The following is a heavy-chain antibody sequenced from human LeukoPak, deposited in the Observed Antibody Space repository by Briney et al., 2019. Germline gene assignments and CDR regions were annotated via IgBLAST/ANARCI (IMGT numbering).Heavy chain of an antibody. Sequence: GGSLRLSCVASRFTFDKSWMSWVRQAPGKGLEWVGRIKSKTDGGTTDYAAPVKGRFTISRDDSKNTLYLQMNSLKTEDTAVYYCTTTPVLMLYAWGQGTLVTVSS. D-gene: IGHD2-8*01. J-gene: IGHJ4*02. CDR3: TTTPVLMLYA. CDR2: IKSKTDGGTT. V-gene: IGHV3-15*01. CDR1: RFTFDKSW.